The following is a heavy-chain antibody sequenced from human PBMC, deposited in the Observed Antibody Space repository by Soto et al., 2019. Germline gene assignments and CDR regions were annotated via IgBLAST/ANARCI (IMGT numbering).Heavy chain of an antibody. CDR3: GLIFGVVRTYGMDV. J-gene: IGHJ6*02. Sequence: SVKVSCKASGGTFSSYAISWVRQAPGQGLEWMGGIIPIFGTANYAQKFQGRVTITADESTSTAYMELSSLRSEDTAVYYYGLIFGVVRTYGMDVWGQGTTVTVSS. V-gene: IGHV1-69*13. D-gene: IGHD3-3*01. CDR2: IIPIFGTA. CDR1: GGTFSSYA.